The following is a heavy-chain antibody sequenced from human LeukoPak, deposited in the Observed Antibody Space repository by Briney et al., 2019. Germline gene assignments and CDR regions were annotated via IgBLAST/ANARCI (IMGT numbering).Heavy chain of an antibody. CDR2: FDPEDGET. CDR3: ATFTSGTMIVVVPTGY. D-gene: IGHD3-22*01. CDR1: GYTLTELS. Sequence: ASVKVSCKVSGYTLTELSMHWVRQAPGKGLEWMGGFDPEDGETIYAQKFQGRVTMTEDTSTDTAYMELSSLRSEDTAVYYCATFTSGTMIVVVPTGYWGQGTLVTVSS. J-gene: IGHJ4*02. V-gene: IGHV1-24*01.